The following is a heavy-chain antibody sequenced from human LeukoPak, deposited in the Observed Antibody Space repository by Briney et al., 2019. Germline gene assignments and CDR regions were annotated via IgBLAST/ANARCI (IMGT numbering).Heavy chain of an antibody. CDR1: DGSISGTPDF. J-gene: IGHJ6*03. CDR2: IHYTGTV. CDR3: ARATRYDDSRTYSYMDV. D-gene: IGHD3-16*01. Sequence: SETLSLTCSVSDGSISGTPDFWGWFRQPPGKGAEWIGNIHYTGTVYYSPSLQSRVTISVDTSKNQFPLKLYSLTAADTGVYFCARATRYDDSRTYSYMDVWGKGTTVTVSS. V-gene: IGHV4-39*06.